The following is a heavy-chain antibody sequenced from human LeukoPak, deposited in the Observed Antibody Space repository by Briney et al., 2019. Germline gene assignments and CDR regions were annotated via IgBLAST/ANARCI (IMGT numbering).Heavy chain of an antibody. V-gene: IGHV4-34*01. CDR3: ARDLWFGEFYYYYMDV. D-gene: IGHD3-10*01. CDR2: INHSGST. CDR1: GASFSGYY. Sequence: PSETLSLTCAVYGASFSGYYWSWIRQPPGKGLEWIGEINHSGSTNYNPSLKSRVSISVDTSKNQFSLKLSSVTAADTAVYYCARDLWFGEFYYYYMDVWGKGTTVTVSS. J-gene: IGHJ6*03.